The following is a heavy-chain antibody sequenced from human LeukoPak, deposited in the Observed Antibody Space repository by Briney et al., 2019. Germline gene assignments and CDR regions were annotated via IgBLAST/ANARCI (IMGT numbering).Heavy chain of an antibody. CDR3: ARRHDNTGYFVY. V-gene: IGHV5-51*01. CDR1: GYSFSTYW. Sequence: GESLQISFKGSGYSFSTYWIGWVRPMPGEGLEWMGTIYPGDSDTRYSPSFQGQVTISADKSISTAYLQWSSLKASDTAMYYCARRHDNTGYFVYWGQGTLVTVSS. D-gene: IGHD3-22*01. CDR2: IYPGDSDT. J-gene: IGHJ4*02.